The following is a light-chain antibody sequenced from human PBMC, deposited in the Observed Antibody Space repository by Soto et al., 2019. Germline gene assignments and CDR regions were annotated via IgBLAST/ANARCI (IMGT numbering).Light chain of an antibody. CDR3: QQYGSSPLT. J-gene: IGKJ4*01. V-gene: IGKV3-20*01. CDR1: QSVSSSY. CDR2: GAS. Sequence: EIVLTQSPGTLSLSPGERATLSCRASQSVSSSYLAWYQQKPGQAPRLLIYGASSRATGIPDRFNGSGSGTAVTLTISRLEPEDFAVYYCQQYGSSPLTFGGGTKVEIK.